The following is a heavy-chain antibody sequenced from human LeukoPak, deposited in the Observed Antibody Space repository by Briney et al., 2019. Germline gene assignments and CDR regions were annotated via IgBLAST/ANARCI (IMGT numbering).Heavy chain of an antibody. CDR1: GDSINSSNW. Sequence: SETLSLTCAVSGDSINSSNWWNWVRQPPGQGLEWIAEIYHSGNTNYNPSLKSRVTISLDKSKNQFSLKLTSVTAADTALYFCARAGGGTYYFDFWGQGTLVTVSS. CDR3: ARAGGGTYYFDF. CDR2: IYHSGNT. J-gene: IGHJ4*02. D-gene: IGHD1-26*01. V-gene: IGHV4-4*02.